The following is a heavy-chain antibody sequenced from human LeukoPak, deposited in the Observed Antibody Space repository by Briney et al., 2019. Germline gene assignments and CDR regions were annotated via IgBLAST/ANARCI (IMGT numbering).Heavy chain of an antibody. CDR1: GGSISSYY. Sequence: PSETLSLTCTVSGGSISSYYWSWIRPPPGKGLEWIGFIYYSGSTNYNPSLKSRVSISVDTSKNQFSLKLSSVTAADTAVYYCARTGRNGETGYGMDVWGQGTTVTVSS. CDR2: IYYSGST. V-gene: IGHV4-59*01. D-gene: IGHD1-1*01. CDR3: ARTGRNGETGYGMDV. J-gene: IGHJ6*02.